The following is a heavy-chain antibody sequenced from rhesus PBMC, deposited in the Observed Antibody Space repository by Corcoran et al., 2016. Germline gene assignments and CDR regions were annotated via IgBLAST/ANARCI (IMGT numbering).Heavy chain of an antibody. CDR3: ARDLYGHPVDY. V-gene: IGHV3-178*01. CDR1: GFTVSDYY. Sequence: EVQLVESGGGLAKPGGSLRLSCAVSGFTVSDYYMEWVRRAPGKGLEWVARISSGYDGMWYAEFVKGRFTISRENAENTMYLQMDSLGTEDTAMYYCARDLYGHPVDYWGQGVLVTVSS. J-gene: IGHJ4*01. CDR2: ISSGYDGM. D-gene: IGHD4-29*01.